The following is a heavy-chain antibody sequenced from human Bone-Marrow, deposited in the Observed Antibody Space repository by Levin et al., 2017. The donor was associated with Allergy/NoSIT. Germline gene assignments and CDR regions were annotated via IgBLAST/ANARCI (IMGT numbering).Heavy chain of an antibody. CDR1: GFTLRSHA. CDR2: ISYDGRDK. Sequence: GGSLRLSCAASGFTLRSHAMHWVRQAPGMGLEWVAVISYDGRDKFYGDSVKGRFTVSRDTSENTLYLEMNSLTPEDTALYFCSRKGYGGDQGLDYWGRGTLVTVSS. D-gene: IGHD1-26*01. V-gene: IGHV3-30*04. CDR3: SRKGYGGDQGLDY. J-gene: IGHJ4*02.